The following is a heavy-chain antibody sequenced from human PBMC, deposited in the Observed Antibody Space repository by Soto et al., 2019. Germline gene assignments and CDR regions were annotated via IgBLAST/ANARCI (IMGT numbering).Heavy chain of an antibody. V-gene: IGHV1-69*02. CDR1: GGTFSRYT. CDR3: ASHFTGVLVLGTSPPGGDNFGWDV. J-gene: IGHJ6*02. Sequence: QVQLVQSGAEVKKPGSSVKVSCKASGGTFSRYTFTWVRQAPGQGLEWMGRILPIVDIPNYAQKFQGRVTITADKSTSTAYMELSRLTSDDTAVYYCASHFTGVLVLGTSPPGGDNFGWDVWGQGTTVSVS. CDR2: ILPIVDIP. D-gene: IGHD2-8*02.